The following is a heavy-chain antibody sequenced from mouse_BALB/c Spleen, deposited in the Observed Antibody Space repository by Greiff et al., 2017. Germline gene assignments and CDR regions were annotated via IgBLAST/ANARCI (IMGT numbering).Heavy chain of an antibody. CDR2: IWAGGST. Sequence: VKLVESGPGLVAPSQSLSITCTVSGFSLTSYGVHWVRQPPGKGLEWLGVIWAGGSTNYNSALMSRLSISKDNSKSQVFLKMNSLQTDDTAMYYCARGAFTTVVARAMDYWGQGTSVTVSS. CDR3: ARGAFTTVVARAMDY. D-gene: IGHD1-1*01. CDR1: GFSLTSYG. J-gene: IGHJ4*01. V-gene: IGHV2-9*02.